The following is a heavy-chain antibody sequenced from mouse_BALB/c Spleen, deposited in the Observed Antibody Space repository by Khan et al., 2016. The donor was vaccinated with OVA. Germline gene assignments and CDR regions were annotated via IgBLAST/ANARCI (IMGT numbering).Heavy chain of an antibody. D-gene: IGHD1-1*01. CDR2: INPSDSET. J-gene: IGHJ4*01. Sequence: QVQLQQPGAELVRPGASVKLSCKASGYSFTSYWMNWVKQRPGQGLEWIGMINPSDSETRLNQKFKDKATLTVDKSSSTAYMQLSSPTSEDSAVYDCARLTTVLAVYDYGDYYAMDYWGRGTSVTVSS. CDR3: ARLTTVLAVYDYGDYYAMDY. CDR1: GYSFTSYW. V-gene: IGHV1-61*01.